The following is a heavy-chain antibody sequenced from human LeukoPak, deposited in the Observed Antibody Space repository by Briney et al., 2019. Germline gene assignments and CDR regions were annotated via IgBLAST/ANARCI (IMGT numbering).Heavy chain of an antibody. CDR3: ARAMSIAARLQTIFDY. CDR1: GGTFTNYG. J-gene: IGHJ4*02. CDR2: LIPLLGTT. D-gene: IGHD6-6*01. Sequence: ASVKVSCKASGGTFTNYGISWVRQAPGQGLEWMGALIPLLGTTNYAQKFQGRVTFTADESTSTAYMELSSLRSDDTAVYYCARAMSIAARLQTIFDYWGQGTLVTVSS. V-gene: IGHV1-69*13.